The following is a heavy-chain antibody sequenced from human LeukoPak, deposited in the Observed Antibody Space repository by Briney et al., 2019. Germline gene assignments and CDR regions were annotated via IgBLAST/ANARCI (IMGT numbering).Heavy chain of an antibody. CDR1: GGSISSSSYY. J-gene: IGHJ4*02. V-gene: IGHV4-39*01. D-gene: IGHD3-22*01. CDR2: IYYSGST. CDR3: ARRKDHYYDSSDYYCYFDY. Sequence: PSETLSLTCTVSGGSISSSSYYWGWIRQPPGKGLEWIGSIYYSGSTYYNPSLKSRVTISVDTSKNQFSLKLSSVTAADTAVYYCARRKDHYYDSSDYYCYFDYWGQGTLVTVSS.